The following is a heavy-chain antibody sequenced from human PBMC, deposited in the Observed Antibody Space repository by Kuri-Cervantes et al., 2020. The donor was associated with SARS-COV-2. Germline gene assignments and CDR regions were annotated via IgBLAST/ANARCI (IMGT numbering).Heavy chain of an antibody. Sequence: GGSLRLSCAASGFTFSTYAMHWVRQAPGKGLEWVAVISHDGSSKYYADSVKGRFTISRDNSKNTLYLQMNSLRAEDTAVYYCARDGNEETALGYWGQGTLVTVSS. J-gene: IGHJ4*02. CDR1: GFTFSTYA. CDR3: ARDGNEETALGY. CDR2: ISHDGSSK. D-gene: IGHD1-14*01. V-gene: IGHV3-30-3*01.